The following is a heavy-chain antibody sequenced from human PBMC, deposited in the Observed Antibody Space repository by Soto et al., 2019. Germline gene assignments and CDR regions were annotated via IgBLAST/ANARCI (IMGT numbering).Heavy chain of an antibody. Sequence: GESLKISCKGSGYSFTSYWISWVRQMPGKGLEWMGRIDPSDSYTNCSPSFQGHVTISADKSISTAYLQWSSLKASDTAMYYCASPLQLWKRTALYYYYGLDVWGQGTTVTVSS. J-gene: IGHJ6*02. CDR2: IDPSDSYT. CDR3: ASPLQLWKRTALYYYYGLDV. D-gene: IGHD5-18*01. CDR1: GYSFTSYW. V-gene: IGHV5-10-1*01.